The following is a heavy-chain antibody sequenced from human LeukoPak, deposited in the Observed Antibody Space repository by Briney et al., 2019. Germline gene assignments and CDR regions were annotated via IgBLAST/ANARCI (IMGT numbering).Heavy chain of an antibody. CDR3: ARTGGSGSYYFDY. V-gene: IGHV1-2*02. Sequence: ALVKVSCKASGYTFTGYYMHWVRQAPGQGLEWMGWINPNSGGTNYAQKFQSRVTMTRDTSISTAYMELSRLRSDDTAVYYCARTGGSGSYYFDYWGQGTLVTVSS. J-gene: IGHJ4*02. D-gene: IGHD3-10*01. CDR1: GYTFTGYY. CDR2: INPNSGGT.